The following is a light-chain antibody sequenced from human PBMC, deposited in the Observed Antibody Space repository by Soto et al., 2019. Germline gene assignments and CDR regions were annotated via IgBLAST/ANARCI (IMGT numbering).Light chain of an antibody. V-gene: IGLV2-14*01. CDR2: EVS. Sequence: QSALTQPASVSGSPGQSITISCTGTSGDVGGYYYVSWYQQLPGKAPKLMISEVSNRPSGVSNRFSGYKSGNTASLTISGLQAEDEADYCCSSYTAGGIIFGTGTKVTVL. CDR1: SGDVGGYYY. CDR3: SSYTAGGII. J-gene: IGLJ1*01.